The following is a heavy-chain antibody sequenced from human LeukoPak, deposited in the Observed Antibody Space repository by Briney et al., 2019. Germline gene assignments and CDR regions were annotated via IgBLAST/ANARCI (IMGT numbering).Heavy chain of an antibody. D-gene: IGHD2-15*01. CDR3: ARETCSGGSCYSDY. Sequence: PSETLSLTCTVSGGSISSYYWSWIRQPAGKGLEWIGRIYTSGSTNCNPSLKSRVTMSVDTSKNQFSLKLSSVTAADTAVYYCARETCSGGSCYSDYWGQGTLVTVSS. CDR2: IYTSGST. J-gene: IGHJ4*02. V-gene: IGHV4-4*07. CDR1: GGSISSYY.